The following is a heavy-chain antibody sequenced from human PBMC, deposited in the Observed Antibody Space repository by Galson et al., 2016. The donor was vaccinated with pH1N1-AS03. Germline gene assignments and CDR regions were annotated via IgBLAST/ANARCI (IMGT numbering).Heavy chain of an antibody. D-gene: IGHD3-22*01. CDR2: ISSSGSPI. CDR3: AREITYFYDNSGTHPPSYGMDV. Sequence: SLRLSCAGSGFIFSIYSINWVRQAPGKGLEWVSYISSSGSPIYFADSVQGRFTISRDNANNSVYIQMSSLRAEDAAVYYCAREITYFYDNSGTHPPSYGMDVWGHGILVTVSS. CDR1: GFIFSIYS. J-gene: IGHJ6*02. V-gene: IGHV3-48*01.